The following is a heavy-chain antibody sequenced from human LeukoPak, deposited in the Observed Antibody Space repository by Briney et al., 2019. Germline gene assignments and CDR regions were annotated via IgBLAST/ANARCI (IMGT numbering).Heavy chain of an antibody. CDR1: GFTFSSYS. J-gene: IGHJ6*02. Sequence: PGGSLRLSCAASGFTFSSYSVNWVRQAPGRGLEWVSYISSSSSYTNYADSVKGRFTISRDNANNSLFLQMNSLRADDTAVYYCARDRVTMVRGTGSGLDVWGQGTTVTVSS. D-gene: IGHD3-10*01. CDR2: ISSSSSYT. V-gene: IGHV3-21*05. CDR3: ARDRVTMVRGTGSGLDV.